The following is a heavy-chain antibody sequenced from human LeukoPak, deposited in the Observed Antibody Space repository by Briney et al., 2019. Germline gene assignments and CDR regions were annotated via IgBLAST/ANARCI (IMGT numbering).Heavy chain of an antibody. V-gene: IGHV4-4*07. J-gene: IGHJ4*02. Sequence: SETLSLTCTVSGGSISSYYWSWIRQPAGKGLEWIGRIYTSGSTNYNPSLKSRVTMSVDTSKNQFSLKLSSVTAADTAVYYCARGDPYYYDSSGYILGFDYWGQGTLVTVSS. CDR1: GGSISSYY. CDR2: IYTSGST. D-gene: IGHD3-22*01. CDR3: ARGDPYYYDSSGYILGFDY.